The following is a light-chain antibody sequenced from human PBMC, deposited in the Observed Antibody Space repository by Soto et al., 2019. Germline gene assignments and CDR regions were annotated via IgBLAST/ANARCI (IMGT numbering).Light chain of an antibody. CDR1: SSDVGGYNY. Sequence: QSVLTQPASVSGSPGQSITISCTGTSSDVGGYNYVSWYQQHPGKAPKLMIYEVSNRPSGVSNRFSGSKSGNTASLTISGLQAEDEVDYYCSSYTSSSTLGYVFGTGTKVTVL. J-gene: IGLJ1*01. V-gene: IGLV2-14*01. CDR3: SSYTSSSTLGYV. CDR2: EVS.